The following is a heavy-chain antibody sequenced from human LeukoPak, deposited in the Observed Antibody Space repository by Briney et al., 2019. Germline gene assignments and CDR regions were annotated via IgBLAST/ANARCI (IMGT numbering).Heavy chain of an antibody. D-gene: IGHD3-22*01. CDR1: GGTFSSYA. CDR3: ARVAFGSDYYDSSGYYDY. J-gene: IGHJ4*02. CDR2: IIPIFGTA. V-gene: IGHV1-69*13. Sequence: GAPVKVSCKASGGTFSSYAISWVRQAPGQGLEWMGGIIPIFGTANYARKFQGRVTITADESTSTAYMELSSLRSEDTAVYYCARVAFGSDYYDSSGYYDYWGQGTLVTVSS.